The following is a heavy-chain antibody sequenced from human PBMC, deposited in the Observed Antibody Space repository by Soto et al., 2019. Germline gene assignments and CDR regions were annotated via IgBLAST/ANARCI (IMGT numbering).Heavy chain of an antibody. J-gene: IGHJ4*02. CDR2: ISSSSSYI. V-gene: IGHV3-21*01. CDR3: ARGITMIVVVPDY. D-gene: IGHD3-22*01. CDR1: GFTFGSYS. Sequence: LRLSCAASGFTFGSYSMNWVRRAPGKGLEWVSSISSSSSYIYYADPVKGRFTISRDNAKNYMYLQMNSLRAEDTAVYYCARGITMIVVVPDYWRKGTLVTVS.